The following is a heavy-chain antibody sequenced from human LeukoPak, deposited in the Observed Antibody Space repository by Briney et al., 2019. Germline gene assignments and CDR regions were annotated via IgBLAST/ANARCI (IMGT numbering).Heavy chain of an antibody. Sequence: SETPSLTCAVSGGSISSSSYYWGWIRQPPGKGLEWIGTIYYSGSPYYNPSLKSRVTISVDMSKNQFSLKLSSVTATDTAVYYCARESSGYFDAFGIWGQGTMVTVSS. D-gene: IGHD3-22*01. CDR3: ARESSGYFDAFGI. CDR1: GGSISSSSYY. CDR2: IYYSGSP. V-gene: IGHV4-39*01. J-gene: IGHJ3*02.